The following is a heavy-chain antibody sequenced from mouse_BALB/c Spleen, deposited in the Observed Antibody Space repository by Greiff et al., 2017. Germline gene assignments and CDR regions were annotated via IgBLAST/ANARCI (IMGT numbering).Heavy chain of an antibody. J-gene: IGHJ2*01. V-gene: IGHV5-12-2*01. CDR1: GFTFSSYT. Sequence: DVMLVESGGGLVQPGGSLKLSCAASGFTFSSYTMSWVRQTPEKRLEWVAYISNGGGSTYYPDTVKGRFTISRDNAKNTLYLQMSSLKSEDTAMYYCARQGYYFDDWGQGTTLTVSS. CDR3: ARQGYYFDD. CDR2: ISNGGGST.